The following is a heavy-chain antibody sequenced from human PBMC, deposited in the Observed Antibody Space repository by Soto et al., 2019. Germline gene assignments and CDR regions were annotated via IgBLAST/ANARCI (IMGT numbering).Heavy chain of an antibody. CDR3: LRRDNYVWTH. CDR1: SDSISSDFW. Sequence: QVYLQESGPGLVKPSGTLSLTCTVSSDSISSDFWWSWVRQPPGKGLEWIGEVHHSGITNYVPSLQSRISMSIDESKNQCSLKLTSVTDTDTAIYFCLRRDNYVWTHWGQGALVTVSS. CDR2: VHHSGIT. J-gene: IGHJ4*02. V-gene: IGHV4-4*02. D-gene: IGHD3-16*01.